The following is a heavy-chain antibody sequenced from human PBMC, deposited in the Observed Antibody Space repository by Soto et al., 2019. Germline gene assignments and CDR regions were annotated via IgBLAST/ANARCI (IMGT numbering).Heavy chain of an antibody. D-gene: IGHD4-4*01. CDR1: GFTFSSYA. CDR3: ARVLGGMATVPFDY. J-gene: IGHJ4*02. Sequence: QPGGSLRLSCAASGFTFSSYAMHWVRQAPGKGLEWVAVISYDGSNKYYADSAKGRFTIFRDNSKNTLYLQMNSLRAEDTAVYYCARVLGGMATVPFDYWGQGALVTVSS. CDR2: ISYDGSNK. V-gene: IGHV3-30-3*01.